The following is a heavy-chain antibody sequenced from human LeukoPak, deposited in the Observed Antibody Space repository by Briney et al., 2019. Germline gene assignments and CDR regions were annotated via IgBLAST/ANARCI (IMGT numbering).Heavy chain of an antibody. V-gene: IGHV1-2*02. Sequence: APVKVSCKASGYIFSDHYMHWARQAPGQGLEWLGWINPKSGAADYAQQFRGRVTMTRDTSINTDYMEMKRVTSDDTAVYYCARGAEAETSPLDFWGQGTLVIVS. CDR2: INPKSGAA. D-gene: IGHD6-13*01. CDR3: ARGAEAETSPLDF. J-gene: IGHJ4*02. CDR1: GYIFSDHY.